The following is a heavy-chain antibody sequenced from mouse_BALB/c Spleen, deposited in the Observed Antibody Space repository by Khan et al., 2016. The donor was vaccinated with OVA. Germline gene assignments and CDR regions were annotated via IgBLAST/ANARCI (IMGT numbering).Heavy chain of an antibody. CDR2: ISNSGSN. CDR3: SSELGRYYAMDY. CDR1: GYSITRDYA. V-gene: IGHV3-2*02. Sequence: EVQLQESGPGLVKPSQSLSLTCTVTGYSITRDYAWNWIRQFPGNKLEWMGYISNSGSNTYHPSLKSRISITRDTSKNRFFLQLNSMTTEDTATYYCSSELGRYYAMDYWGQGTSVTVSS. D-gene: IGHD4-1*01. J-gene: IGHJ4*01.